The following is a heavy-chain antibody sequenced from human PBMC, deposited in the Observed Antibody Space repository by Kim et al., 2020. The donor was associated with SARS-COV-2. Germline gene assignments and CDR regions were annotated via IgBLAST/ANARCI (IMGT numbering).Heavy chain of an antibody. V-gene: IGHV3-23*01. J-gene: IGHJ4*02. CDR2: IDGRGATT. CDR1: GFTFSNSP. CDR3: AKSGQLDY. Sequence: GGSPRLSCAASGFTFSNSPMSWVRQAPGKGLEWVSTIDGRGATTYYPGSVKGRFTISRDNSKNTLYLQMNNLRAEDTAVYFCAKSGQLDYWGQGTLVTVSS. D-gene: IGHD5-12*01.